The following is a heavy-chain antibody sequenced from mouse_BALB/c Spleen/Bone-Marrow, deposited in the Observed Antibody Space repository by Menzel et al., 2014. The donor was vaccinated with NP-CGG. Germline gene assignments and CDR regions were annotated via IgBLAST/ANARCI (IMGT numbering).Heavy chain of an antibody. CDR2: IDPSDSET. Sequence: QVQLQQSGAELVKPGAPVKLSCKASGYTFTDYWMNWVKQRPGRGPEWIGRIDPSDSETHYNQKFKDKATLTVDKSSTTAYIQLSNLTSEDSAVYYCAGTAYWGRGTLVTVSA. CDR3: AGTAY. J-gene: IGHJ3*01. V-gene: IGHV1-74*01. CDR1: GYTFTDYW.